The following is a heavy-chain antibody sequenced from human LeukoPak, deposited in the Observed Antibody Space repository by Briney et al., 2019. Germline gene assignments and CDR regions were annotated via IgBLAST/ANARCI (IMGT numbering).Heavy chain of an antibody. Sequence: GGSLRLSFAASGFTFSSYGMHWVRQAPGKGLEWVAFMRYDGSNKYYADSVKGRFTISRDNSKNTLYLQMNSLRAEDTAVYYCARDHIVVERRGLGRSNYYYYGMDVWGQGTTVTVSS. D-gene: IGHD2-2*01. CDR3: ARDHIVVERRGLGRSNYYYYGMDV. J-gene: IGHJ6*02. CDR2: MRYDGSNK. CDR1: GFTFSSYG. V-gene: IGHV3-30*02.